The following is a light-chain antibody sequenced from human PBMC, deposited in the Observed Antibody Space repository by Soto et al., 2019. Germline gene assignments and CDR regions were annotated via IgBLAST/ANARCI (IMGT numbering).Light chain of an antibody. Sequence: QSVLTQPPSASGPPGQRVTISCSGRASNIGSNFVSWYQVVPGTAPKLLIYTNSHRPSGVPDRFSGSRSGTSASLDISGLQSDDEADYFCATWDDNVKGPVFGGGTKRPS. CDR2: TNS. CDR1: ASNIGSNF. CDR3: ATWDDNVKGPV. J-gene: IGLJ2*01. V-gene: IGLV1-44*01.